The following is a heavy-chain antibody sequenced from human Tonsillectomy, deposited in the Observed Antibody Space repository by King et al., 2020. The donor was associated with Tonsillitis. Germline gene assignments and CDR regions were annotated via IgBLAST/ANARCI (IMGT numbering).Heavy chain of an antibody. J-gene: IGHJ4*02. CDR1: GFSLSTSGVG. V-gene: IGHV2-5*01. CDR2: IYWNDDK. Sequence: ITLKESGPTLVKPTQTLTLTCTFSGFSLSTSGVGVGSIRQPPGKALEWLALIYWNDDKRYSPSLKSRLTITKDTSKNQVVLTMTNMDHVDTATYYCAHRRPPGVGAPAFFAYWGQGTLVTVSS. D-gene: IGHD1-26*01. CDR3: AHRRPPGVGAPAFFAY.